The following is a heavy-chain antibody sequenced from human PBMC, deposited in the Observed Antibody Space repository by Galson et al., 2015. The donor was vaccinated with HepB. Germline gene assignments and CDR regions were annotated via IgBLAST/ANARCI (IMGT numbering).Heavy chain of an antibody. J-gene: IGHJ4*02. CDR3: ARGHVAGKVNY. Sequence: SETLSLTCAVYGGSFSDDYWSWIRQPPGKGLEWIGEINHSGSTNYNPSLKSRVTISVDTSKNQFSLKLNSVTAADTAVYYCARGHVAGKVNYWGQGTLVTVSS. V-gene: IGHV4-34*01. CDR1: GGSFSDDY. CDR2: INHSGST. D-gene: IGHD6-19*01.